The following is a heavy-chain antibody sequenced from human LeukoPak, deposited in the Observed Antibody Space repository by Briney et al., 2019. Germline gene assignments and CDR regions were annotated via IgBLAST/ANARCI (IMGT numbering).Heavy chain of an antibody. CDR3: ARVLPWFDP. V-gene: IGHV4-31*01. J-gene: IGHJ5*02. D-gene: IGHD3-10*01. CDR2: IYYSGST. Sequence: IGIRQPPGKGLEWIGYIYYSGSTYYNPSLNGQVTISVATSKNQLSLKLSSVTAADTAVHYCARVLPWFDPWGQGTLVTVSS.